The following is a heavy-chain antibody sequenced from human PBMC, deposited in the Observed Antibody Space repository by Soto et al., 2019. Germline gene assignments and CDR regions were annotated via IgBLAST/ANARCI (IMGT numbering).Heavy chain of an antibody. J-gene: IGHJ4*02. D-gene: IGHD3-22*01. CDR1: GGSMSRGDYY. Sequence: ASXTLSLTCTVSGGSMSRGDYYWSWIRQPPGKGLEWIGTTYYNGNAYYNPSLKSRVTMSVDTSKNQFSLKLISVTAADTAVYYCARHFVAVVIKGWGYWGQGTLVTVSS. CDR2: TYYNGNA. CDR3: ARHFVAVVIKGWGY. V-gene: IGHV4-39*01.